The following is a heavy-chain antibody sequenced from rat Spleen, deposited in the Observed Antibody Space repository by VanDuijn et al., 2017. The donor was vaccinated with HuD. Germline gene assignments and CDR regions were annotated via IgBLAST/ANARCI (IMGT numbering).Heavy chain of an antibody. Sequence: EVQLVESGGGLVQPGRSLKLSCAASGFTFSDYYMAWVRQAPTKGLEWVASISTSGGSNYYRDSVKGRFTVSRDNAKSALYLQMDSLRSEDTATYYCTTDSYFDGTYYPGGFDYWGQGTLVTVSS. CDR1: GFTFSDYY. V-gene: IGHV5-27*01. J-gene: IGHJ3*01. CDR3: TTDSYFDGTYYPGGFDY. CDR2: ISTSGGSN. D-gene: IGHD1-12*02.